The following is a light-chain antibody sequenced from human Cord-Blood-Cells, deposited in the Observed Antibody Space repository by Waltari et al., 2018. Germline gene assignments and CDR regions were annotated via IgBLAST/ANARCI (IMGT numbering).Light chain of an antibody. CDR2: LGS. V-gene: IGKV2-28*01. CDR3: MQALQTPYT. Sequence: DIVMTQSPLSLPVTPGEPASISCRSSQSLLHSNGYNYLDWYLQKPGQSPQLLIYLGSNRASGVPDMFGGSGSGTDFTLKISRVEAEDVGVYYCMQALQTPYTFGQGTKLEIK. CDR1: QSLLHSNGYNY. J-gene: IGKJ2*01.